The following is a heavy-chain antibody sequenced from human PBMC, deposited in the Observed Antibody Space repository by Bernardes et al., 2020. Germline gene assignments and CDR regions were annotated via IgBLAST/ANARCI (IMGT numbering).Heavy chain of an antibody. V-gene: IGHV3-23*01. CDR1: GFIFNNYG. CDR2: IAVDAGNR. Sequence: GGSLRLSRAASGFIFNNYGMSWVRQASGKALEWVSTIAVDAGNRHYADSVEGRFTISRDNSKNTLYLQMNSLRAEDTAVYYCARAAGQADFDIWGQGTMVTVSS. J-gene: IGHJ3*02. CDR3: ARAAGQADFDI.